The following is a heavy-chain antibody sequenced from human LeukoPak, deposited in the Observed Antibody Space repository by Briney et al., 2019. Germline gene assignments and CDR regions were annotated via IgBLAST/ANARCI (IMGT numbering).Heavy chain of an antibody. J-gene: IGHJ4*02. CDR3: ARHTRYFDY. Sequence: PSETLSLTCTVSGGSISSGGYYWSWIRQPPGKGLEWIGYIYHSGSTYYNPSLKSRVTISVDTSKNQFSLRLSSVTAADTAVYYCARHTRYFDYWGQGTLVTVSS. CDR2: IYHSGST. V-gene: IGHV4-30-2*01. CDR1: GGSISSGGYY.